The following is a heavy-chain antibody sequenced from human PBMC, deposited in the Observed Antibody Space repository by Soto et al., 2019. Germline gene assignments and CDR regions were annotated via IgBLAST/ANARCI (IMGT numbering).Heavy chain of an antibody. V-gene: IGHV4-59*12. CDR2: IYYDGST. Sequence: SETLSLTCTVSGGSLSGYYWSWIRQPPGKGLEWIGYIYYDGSTNYNPSLKSRVTISVDKSKNQFSLKLSSVTAADTAVYYCARVTVFCIDTGASFSWTLPWGQGTLVTVPP. J-gene: IGHJ5*02. CDR1: GGSLSGYY. CDR3: ARVTVFCIDTGASFSWTLP. D-gene: IGHD1-20*01.